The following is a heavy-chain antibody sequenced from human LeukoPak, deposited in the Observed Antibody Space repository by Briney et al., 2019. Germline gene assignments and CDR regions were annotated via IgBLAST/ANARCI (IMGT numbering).Heavy chain of an antibody. CDR2: IYHSGST. CDR1: GGSISSSNW. J-gene: IGHJ5*02. D-gene: IGHD3-10*01. V-gene: IGHV4-4*02. CDR3: ARRGTYYYGSGSYLPFDP. Sequence: PSETLSLTCAVSGGSISSSNWWSWVRQPPGKGPEWIGEIYHSGSTNYNPSLKSRVTISVDKSKNQFSLKLSSVTAADTAVYYCARRGTYYYGSGSYLPFDPWGQGTLVTVSS.